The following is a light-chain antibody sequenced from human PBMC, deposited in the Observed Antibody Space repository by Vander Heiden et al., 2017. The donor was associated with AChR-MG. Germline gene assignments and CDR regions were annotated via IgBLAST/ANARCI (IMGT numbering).Light chain of an antibody. CDR3: MQGLNFPRA. CDR1: QSLLHTDGKTY. Sequence: DIVLTQTPLSLSVTPGQPASISCKSTQSLLHTDGKTYLHWYLLKPGQSPQLLVYDVSSRFSGVPDRFSGSGSGTDFTLEISRVEAEDAGIYYCMQGLNFPRALGQGTKVEI. J-gene: IGKJ1*01. V-gene: IGKV2-29*02. CDR2: DVS.